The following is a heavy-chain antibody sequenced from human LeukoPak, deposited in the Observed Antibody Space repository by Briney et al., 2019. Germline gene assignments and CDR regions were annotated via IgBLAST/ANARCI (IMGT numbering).Heavy chain of an antibody. V-gene: IGHV1-2*02. D-gene: IGHD5-12*01. CDR1: GYTFTGYY. J-gene: IGHJ3*02. CDR3: ARVKRISGYDLTGAFEI. Sequence: GASVKVSCKASGYTFTGYYMHWVRQAPGQGLGWMGWINPNSGGTNYAQKFRGRGSMTRDTSTSTAYMELSRLRSDDTAVYYCARVKRISGYDLTGAFEIWGQGTMVTVSS. CDR2: INPNSGGT.